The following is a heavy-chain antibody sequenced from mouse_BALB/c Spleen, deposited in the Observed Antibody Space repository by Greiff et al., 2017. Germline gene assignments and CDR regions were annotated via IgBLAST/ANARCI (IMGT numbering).Heavy chain of an antibody. CDR3: ARKNRSYYFDY. D-gene: IGHD2-14*01. J-gene: IGHJ2*01. Sequence: DVKLVESGGGLVKPGGSLKLSCAASGFTFSSYAMSWVRQTPEKRLEWVASISSGGSTYYPDSVKGRFTISRDNARNILYLQMSSLRSEDTAMYYCARKNRSYYFDYWGQGTTLTVSS. V-gene: IGHV5-6-5*01. CDR1: GFTFSSYA. CDR2: ISSGGST.